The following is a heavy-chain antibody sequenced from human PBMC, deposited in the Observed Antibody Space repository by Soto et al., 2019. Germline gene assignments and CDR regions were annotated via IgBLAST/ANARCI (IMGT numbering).Heavy chain of an antibody. D-gene: IGHD6-13*01. CDR1: GGSISSGDYY. CDR3: ARTRVAAAGKGDWFDP. J-gene: IGHJ5*02. CDR2: IYYSGNT. Sequence: QVQLQESGPGLVKPSQTLSLTCTVSGGSISSGDYYWSWIRQPPGKGLEWIGYIYYSGNTYYHPSLNTPLTHQVDTSMSMFPLNPNSVPAADTAVYYCARTRVAAAGKGDWFDPWGQGNLVTVSS. V-gene: IGHV4-30-4*01.